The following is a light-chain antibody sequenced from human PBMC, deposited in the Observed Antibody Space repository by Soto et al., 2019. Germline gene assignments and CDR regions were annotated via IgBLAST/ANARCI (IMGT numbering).Light chain of an antibody. CDR3: SSYTSSSPYV. CDR2: DVS. J-gene: IGLJ1*01. CDR1: SSDVGGSNY. V-gene: IGLV2-14*01. Sequence: QSSLTQPASGSGAPGQASTISCPGTSSDVGGSNYVSWYQQHPGKAPKLMIYDVSNRPSGVSNRFSGSKSGNTASLTISGLQAEDEADYYCSSYTSSSPYVFGTGTKVTVL.